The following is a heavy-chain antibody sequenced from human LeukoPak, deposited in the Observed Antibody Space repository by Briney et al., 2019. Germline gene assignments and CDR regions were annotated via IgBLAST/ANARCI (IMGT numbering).Heavy chain of an antibody. CDR1: GGSISTYY. CDR3: ARSSNSPSLPNDY. J-gene: IGHJ4*02. CDR2: IYTSGST. D-gene: IGHD6-6*01. V-gene: IGHV4-4*07. Sequence: SETLSLTCTVSGGSISTYYWNWIRQPAGKGLEWIGRIYTSGSTNYNPSLKSRVTMPVDTSKNQFSLKLSSVTAADTAVYYCARSSNSPSLPNDYWGQGTLVTVSS.